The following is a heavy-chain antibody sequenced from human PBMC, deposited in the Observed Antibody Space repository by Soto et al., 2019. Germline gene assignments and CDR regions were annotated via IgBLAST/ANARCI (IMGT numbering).Heavy chain of an antibody. CDR3: AREYCTEGVCYGVDY. D-gene: IGHD2-8*01. Sequence: ASVKVSCKTSGYTFTNFGISWVRQAPGQGLEWMGWISTYNGNTKSAQMLQGRVIMTTDTSTSTVYMELRSLRSDDTAVYYCAREYCTEGVCYGVDYWGQGTLVTVS. J-gene: IGHJ4*02. CDR2: ISTYNGNT. CDR1: GYTFTNFG. V-gene: IGHV1-18*01.